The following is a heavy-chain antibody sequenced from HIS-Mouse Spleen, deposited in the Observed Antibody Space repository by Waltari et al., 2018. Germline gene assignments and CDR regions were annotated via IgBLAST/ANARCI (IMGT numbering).Heavy chain of an antibody. CDR3: ARGSGRGLTGDYFDY. D-gene: IGHD7-27*01. CDR1: GCSIRTSS. Sequence: QVQLQESGPGLVQPSETLSLTCTVSGCSIRTSSWSSIRHPPGKGLEWIGYIYHSGSTNYNPSLKSRVTISVDTSKNQFSLKLSSVTAADTAVYYCARGSGRGLTGDYFDYWGQGTLVTVSS. J-gene: IGHJ4*02. CDR2: IYHSGST. V-gene: IGHV4-59*01.